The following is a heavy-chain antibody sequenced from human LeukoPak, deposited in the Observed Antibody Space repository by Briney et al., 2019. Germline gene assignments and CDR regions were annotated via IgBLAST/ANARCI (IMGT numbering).Heavy chain of an antibody. D-gene: IGHD2-2*01. V-gene: IGHV3-30*18. J-gene: IGHJ6*02. CDR3: AKEMGPIVVVPAAMGGGYYYYYGMDV. CDR1: GFTFSSYG. CDR2: ISYDGSNK. Sequence: PGGSLRLSCAASGFTFSSYGMHWVRQAPGKGLEWVAVISYDGSNKYYADSVKGRFTISRDNSKNTLYLQMNSLRAEDMAVYYCAKEMGPIVVVPAAMGGGYYYYYGMDVWGQGTTVTVSS.